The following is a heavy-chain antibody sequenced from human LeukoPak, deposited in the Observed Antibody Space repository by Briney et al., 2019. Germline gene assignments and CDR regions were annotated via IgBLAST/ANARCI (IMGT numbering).Heavy chain of an antibody. CDR1: GFTFSSYS. D-gene: IGHD3-9*01. CDR3: ARDPVPPGYYYDILTGYYTPYYFDY. CDR2: ISISSSTI. V-gene: IGHV3-48*01. J-gene: IGHJ4*02. Sequence: PGGSLRLTCAASGFTFSSYSMNWVRQAPGKGLEWISYISISSSTIYYADSVKGRFTISRDNAKNSLYLQMNSLRAEDTAVYYCARDPVPPGYYYDILTGYYTPYYFDYWGQGTLVTVSS.